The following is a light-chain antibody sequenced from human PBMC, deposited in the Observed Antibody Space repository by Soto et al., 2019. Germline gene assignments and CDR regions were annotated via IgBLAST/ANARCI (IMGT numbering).Light chain of an antibody. CDR3: QQYGSSPPYT. J-gene: IGKJ2*01. CDR1: QSVSSSY. Sequence: EIVLTQSPGTLSLSPGERATLSCRASQSVSSSYLAWYQQKPGQAPRLLIYGASSMATGIPDRFSGSGSGKDFTLTISRLEPEDFAVYYCQQYGSSPPYTFGQGTKLEIK. CDR2: GAS. V-gene: IGKV3-20*01.